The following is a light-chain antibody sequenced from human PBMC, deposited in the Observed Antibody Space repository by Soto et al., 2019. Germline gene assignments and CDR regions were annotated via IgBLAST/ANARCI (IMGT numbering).Light chain of an antibody. CDR3: QQANTFPLT. CDR2: GAS. V-gene: IGKV1-33*01. J-gene: IGKJ5*01. CDR1: QDISNY. Sequence: IEMTQSPSSLSASVGDRVTITCQASQDISNYLNWYQQKPGKAPKVLIYGASNLETGVPSRFSGSGSGTHFTLTISSLQPEDFATYYCQQANTFPLTFGQGTRLEIK.